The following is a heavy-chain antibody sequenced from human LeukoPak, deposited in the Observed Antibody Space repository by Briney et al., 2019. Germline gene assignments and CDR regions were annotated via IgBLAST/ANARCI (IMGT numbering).Heavy chain of an antibody. V-gene: IGHV1-18*01. CDR2: TSAYNGNT. J-gene: IGHJ4*02. CDR3: ARWESLLWFGESYY. Sequence: ASVKVSCKASGYTFTSYGISWVRQAPGQGLEWMGWTSAYNGNTNYAQKLQGRVTMTTDTSTSTAYMELRSLRSDDTAVYYCARWESLLWFGESYYWGQGTLVTVSS. D-gene: IGHD3-10*01. CDR1: GYTFTSYG.